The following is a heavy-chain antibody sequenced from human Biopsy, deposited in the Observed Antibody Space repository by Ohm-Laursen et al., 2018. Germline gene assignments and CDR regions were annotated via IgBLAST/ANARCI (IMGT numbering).Heavy chain of an antibody. D-gene: IGHD3-22*01. J-gene: IGHJ5*02. CDR1: GGSISNNNYY. Sequence: SETLSLTCTVSGGSISNNNYYWGWIRQPPGKGLEWIGSIFYRGSTHYKPSLKSRVNISVDTSKNQFSLKLNSVTAADTAVYYCARHYDTSGYYYVSWGQGTLVTVSS. CDR3: ARHYDTSGYYYVS. CDR2: IFYRGST. V-gene: IGHV4-39*01.